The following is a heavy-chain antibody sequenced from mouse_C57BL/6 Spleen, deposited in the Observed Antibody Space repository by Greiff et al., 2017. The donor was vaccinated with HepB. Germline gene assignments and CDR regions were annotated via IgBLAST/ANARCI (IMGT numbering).Heavy chain of an antibody. D-gene: IGHD1-1*01. V-gene: IGHV1-52*01. J-gene: IGHJ1*03. CDR2: IDPSDSET. CDR3: ARERTHYYGSSSYWYFDV. Sequence: QVQLQQPGAELVRPGSSVKLSCKASGYTFTSYWMHWVKQRPIQGLEWIGNIDPSDSETHYNQKFKDKATLTVDKSSSTAYMQLSSLTSEDSAVYYGARERTHYYGSSSYWYFDVWGTGTTVTVSS. CDR1: GYTFTSYW.